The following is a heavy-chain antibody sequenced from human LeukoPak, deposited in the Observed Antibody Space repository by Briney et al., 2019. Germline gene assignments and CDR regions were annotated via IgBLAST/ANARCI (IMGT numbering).Heavy chain of an antibody. CDR1: GFTVSSNS. D-gene: IGHD3-10*01. CDR3: ATDSSGRPFDS. J-gene: IGHJ4*02. V-gene: IGHV3-53*01. CDR2: IYSGGTT. Sequence: GGSLILSCAASGFTVSSNSLSWVHQAPGKGLEWVSVIYSGGTTYYADSVRGRFTISRDNSKNTLYLQMNSLRAEDTAVYYCATDSSGRPFDSWGQGTLVTVSS.